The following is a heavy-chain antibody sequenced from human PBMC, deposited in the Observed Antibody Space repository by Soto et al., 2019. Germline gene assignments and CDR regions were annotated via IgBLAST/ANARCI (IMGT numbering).Heavy chain of an antibody. J-gene: IGHJ4*02. D-gene: IGHD2-15*01. CDR3: AKGQVATTPILRFDY. Sequence: EVQLLESGGGLVQPGGSLRLSCAASKFTFSSYAMSWVRQAPGKGLEWVSTISGSGGSTYYADSVKGRFTISRDNSKNTLYLQMNSLRAEYTAVYYCAKGQVATTPILRFDYWGQGALVTVSS. CDR1: KFTFSSYA. V-gene: IGHV3-23*01. CDR2: ISGSGGST.